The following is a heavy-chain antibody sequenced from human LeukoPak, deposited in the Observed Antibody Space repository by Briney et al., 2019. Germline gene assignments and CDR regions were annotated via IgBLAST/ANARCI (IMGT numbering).Heavy chain of an antibody. D-gene: IGHD6-13*01. Sequence: SETLSLTCTVSGGSISSSSYYWGWIRQPPGKGLEWIGSIYYSGSTYYNPSLKSRVTISVDTSKNQFSLKVSSVTAADTAVYYCARDRTAAGAIDYWGQGTLVTVSS. CDR1: GGSISSSSYY. J-gene: IGHJ4*02. V-gene: IGHV4-39*07. CDR3: ARDRTAAGAIDY. CDR2: IYYSGST.